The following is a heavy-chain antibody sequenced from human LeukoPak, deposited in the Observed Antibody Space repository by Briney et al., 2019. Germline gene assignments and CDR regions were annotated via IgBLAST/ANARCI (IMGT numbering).Heavy chain of an antibody. J-gene: IGHJ4*02. Sequence: SETLSLTCAVYGGSFSGYYWSWIRQPPGKGLEWIGEINHSGSTNYNPSLKSRVTISVDTSKNQFSLELSSVTAADTAVYYCARGLKGITIFGVVIQVGYFDYWGQGTLVTVSS. V-gene: IGHV4-34*01. CDR3: ARGLKGITIFGVVIQVGYFDY. CDR1: GGSFSGYY. CDR2: INHSGST. D-gene: IGHD3-3*01.